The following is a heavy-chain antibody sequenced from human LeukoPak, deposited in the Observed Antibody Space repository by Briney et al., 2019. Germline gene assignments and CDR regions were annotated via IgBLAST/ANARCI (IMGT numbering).Heavy chain of an antibody. V-gene: IGHV3-23*01. CDR1: GFTFSSYA. CDR2: ISGSGGST. CDR3: ADNSRDYYYYGMDV. J-gene: IGHJ6*02. Sequence: GGSLRLSCAASGFTFSSYAMSWVRQAPGKGLEWVPAISGSGGSTYYADSVKGRFTISRDNSKNTLYLQMNSLRAEDTAVYYCADNSRDYYYYGMDVWGQGTTVTVSS. D-gene: IGHD6-13*01.